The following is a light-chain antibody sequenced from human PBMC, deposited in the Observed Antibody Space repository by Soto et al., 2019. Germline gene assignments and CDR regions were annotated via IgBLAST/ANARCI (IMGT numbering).Light chain of an antibody. V-gene: IGKV3-15*01. Sequence: EILLAQSPATLSLSPGERATLSCRASQSVSSNLAWYQQKPGQAPRLLIYGASTRATGIPARFSGSGSGTEFTLAISSLQSEDFAVYYCQQYNNGITFGQGTRLEIK. CDR1: QSVSSN. CDR2: GAS. J-gene: IGKJ5*01. CDR3: QQYNNGIT.